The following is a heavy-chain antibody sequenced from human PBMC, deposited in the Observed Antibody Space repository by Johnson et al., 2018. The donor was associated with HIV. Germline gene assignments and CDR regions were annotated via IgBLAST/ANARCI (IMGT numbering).Heavy chain of an antibody. J-gene: IGHJ3*02. Sequence: EVQLVESGGGVVRPGGSLRFSCAVSGFTFDDYAMHWVRQAPGKGLEWVSLISWDGNSTYYADSVKGRFTISRENSENSLYLQLNSLRAEDTALYYCAKDMGYSSFGYGFDIWGQGTMVTVSS. CDR1: GFTFDDYA. V-gene: IGHV3-43D*03. D-gene: IGHD6-19*01. CDR2: ISWDGNST. CDR3: AKDMGYSSFGYGFDI.